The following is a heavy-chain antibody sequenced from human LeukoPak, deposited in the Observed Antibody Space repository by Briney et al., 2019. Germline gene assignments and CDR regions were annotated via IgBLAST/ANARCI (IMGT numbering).Heavy chain of an antibody. D-gene: IGHD6-19*01. J-gene: IGHJ4*02. V-gene: IGHV5-51*01. Sequence: EESLKISCKGSGYSFTSYWIGWVRQMPGKGLEWMGIIYPDDSDTRYSPSFQGQVTISADKSISTAYLQWSSLKASDTAMYYCARHTFDPGTVAAPFDYWGQGTLVTVSS. CDR3: ARHTFDPGTVAAPFDY. CDR1: GYSFTSYW. CDR2: IYPDDSDT.